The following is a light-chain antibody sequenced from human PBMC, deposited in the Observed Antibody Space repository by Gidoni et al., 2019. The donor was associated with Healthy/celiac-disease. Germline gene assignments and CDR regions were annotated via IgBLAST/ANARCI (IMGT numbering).Light chain of an antibody. J-gene: IGLJ2*01. V-gene: IGLV3-25*02. CDR1: ALPKQY. CDR3: QSADSSGTYL. CDR2: KDS. Sequence: SSELTQPPSVSVYPGQTARITCSGDALPKQYAYWYQQKPGQAPVLVIYKDSERPSGIPERFSGSSSGTTVTLTISGVQAEDEADYYCQSADSSGTYLFGGGTKLTVL.